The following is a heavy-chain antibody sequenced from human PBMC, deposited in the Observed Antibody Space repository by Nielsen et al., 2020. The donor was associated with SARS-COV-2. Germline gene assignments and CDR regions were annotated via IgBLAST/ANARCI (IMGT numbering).Heavy chain of an antibody. J-gene: IGHJ6*02. Sequence: SGPTLVKPTQTLTLTCSISGFSVSATGMCVSWIRQPPGKALEWLARIDWDDDKYYSTSLKTRLTISKDTSKNQVVLTMTNMDPVDTATYYCARTVIAVAGMNYYYYGMDVWGQGTTVTVSS. CDR1: GFSVSATGMC. D-gene: IGHD6-19*01. CDR2: IDWDDDK. V-gene: IGHV2-70*11. CDR3: ARTVIAVAGMNYYYYGMDV.